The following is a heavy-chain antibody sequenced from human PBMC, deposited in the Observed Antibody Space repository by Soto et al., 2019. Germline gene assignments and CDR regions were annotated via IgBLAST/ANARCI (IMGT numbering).Heavy chain of an antibody. CDR2: MNPNSGNT. CDR3: XXPXYGDNVDY. Sequence: QVQLVQSGAEVKKPGASVKVSCKASGYTFTSYDINWVRQATGQGLEWMGWMNPNSGNTGYAQKFQGRGTMTRNTXXRTASXXXXXXXXEDTXVYXXXXPXYGDNVDYWGQGTLVTVSS. D-gene: IGHD4-17*01. J-gene: IGHJ4*02. CDR1: GYTFTSYD. V-gene: IGHV1-8*01.